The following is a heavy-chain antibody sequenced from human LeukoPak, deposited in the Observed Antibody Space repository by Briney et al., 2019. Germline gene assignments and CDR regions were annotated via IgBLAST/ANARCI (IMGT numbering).Heavy chain of an antibody. CDR3: ASRLGYSSSWYYGMDV. J-gene: IGHJ6*02. Sequence: SETLSLTCTVSGGSISSYYWSWIRQPPRKGLEWIGYIYYSGTTNYNPSLKSRVTISVDTSKHQFSLNLSSVTAADTAVYYCASRLGYSSSWYYGMDVWGQGTTVTVSS. D-gene: IGHD6-13*01. CDR1: GGSISSYY. V-gene: IGHV4-59*08. CDR2: IYYSGTT.